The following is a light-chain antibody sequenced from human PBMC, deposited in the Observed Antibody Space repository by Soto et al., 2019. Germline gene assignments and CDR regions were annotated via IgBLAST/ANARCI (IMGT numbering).Light chain of an antibody. Sequence: DIPMTQSPSAVSASVGDTVTIICRASQSISKWLAWYQQKPGTAPKLLIYEASKLESGVSPRFSGSGSGTEFTLTITSLQAGDFATYYCQQYNSFLFTVGPGTKVDIK. CDR2: EAS. V-gene: IGKV1-5*02. CDR3: QQYNSFLFT. CDR1: QSISKW. J-gene: IGKJ3*01.